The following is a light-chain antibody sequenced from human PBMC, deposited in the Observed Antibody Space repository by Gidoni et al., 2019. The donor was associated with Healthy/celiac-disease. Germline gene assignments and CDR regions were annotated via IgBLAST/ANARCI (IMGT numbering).Light chain of an antibody. Sequence: DTQMTQSPSSLSASVGDRVTITCRASQSISSYLNWYQQKPGKAPKLLFYAASSLQSGVPSRFSGSGSGTDFTLAISSLRPEDFATYYCQQSYSTLTFGPGTKVDIK. V-gene: IGKV1-39*01. CDR2: AAS. J-gene: IGKJ3*01. CDR1: QSISSY. CDR3: QQSYSTLT.